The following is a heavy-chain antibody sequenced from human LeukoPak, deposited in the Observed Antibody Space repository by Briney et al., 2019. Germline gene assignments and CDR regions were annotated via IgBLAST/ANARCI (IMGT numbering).Heavy chain of an antibody. Sequence: ASVKVSCKASGYTFTSYYMHWVRQAPGQGLEWMGIINPSGGSTSYAQKFQGRVTMTRDMSTSTVYMELSSLRSEDTAVYYCARSPIDTGSYDSSGYPPGGFDYWGQGTLVTVSS. D-gene: IGHD3-22*01. J-gene: IGHJ4*02. V-gene: IGHV1-46*01. CDR3: ARSPIDTGSYDSSGYPPGGFDY. CDR2: INPSGGST. CDR1: GYTFTSYY.